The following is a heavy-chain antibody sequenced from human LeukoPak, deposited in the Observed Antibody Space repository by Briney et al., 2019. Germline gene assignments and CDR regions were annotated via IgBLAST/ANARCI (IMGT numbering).Heavy chain of an antibody. CDR1: GFTFSSSS. D-gene: IGHD6-13*01. Sequence: GGSLGLSCAASGFTFSSSSMNWVRQAPGKGLEWVSFISSSRSYIYYADSVKGRFTISRDNAKNSLYLQMNSLRAEDTAVYYCARFIAAPYYFDYWGRGTLVTVSS. CDR2: ISSSRSYI. CDR3: ARFIAAPYYFDY. V-gene: IGHV3-21*01. J-gene: IGHJ4*02.